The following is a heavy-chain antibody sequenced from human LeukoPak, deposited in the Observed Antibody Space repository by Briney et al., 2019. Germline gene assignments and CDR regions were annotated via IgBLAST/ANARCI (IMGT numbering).Heavy chain of an antibody. CDR2: ISYDGSNK. CDR3: AREVYSYGPFDY. V-gene: IGHV3-30*03. Sequence: GGSLRLSCAASGFTFSSYSINWVRQAPGKGLEWVAVISYDGSNKYYADSVKGRFTISRDNSKNTLYLQMNSLRAEDTAVYYCAREVYSYGPFDYWGQGTLVTVSS. CDR1: GFTFSSYS. D-gene: IGHD5-18*01. J-gene: IGHJ4*02.